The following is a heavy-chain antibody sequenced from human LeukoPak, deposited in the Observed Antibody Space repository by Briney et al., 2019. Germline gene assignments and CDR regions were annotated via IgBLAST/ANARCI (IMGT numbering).Heavy chain of an antibody. V-gene: IGHV1-69*13. D-gene: IGHD5-12*01. J-gene: IGHJ6*03. Sequence: SVKVSCKASGGTFSSYAISWVRQAPGQGLEWMGGIIPIFGTANYAQKFQGRVTITADESTSTAYMELSSLRSEDTAVYCCARGYTTLYYMDVWGKGTTVTVSS. CDR1: GGTFSSYA. CDR3: ARGYTTLYYMDV. CDR2: IIPIFGTA.